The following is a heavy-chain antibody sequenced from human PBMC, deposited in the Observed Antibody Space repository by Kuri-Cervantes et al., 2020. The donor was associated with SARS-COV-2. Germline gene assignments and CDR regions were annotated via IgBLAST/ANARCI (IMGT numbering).Heavy chain of an antibody. CDR2: INPNSGGT. V-gene: IGHV1-2*02. CDR3: ARVPGYYDTHAFDI. J-gene: IGHJ3*02. Sequence: ASVKVSCKASGYTFTGYYMHWVRQAPGQGLEWMGWINPNSGGTNYAQKFQGRVTMTRDTSISTAYMELSRLRSDDTAVYYCARVPGYYDTHAFDIWGQGTMVTVSS. D-gene: IGHD3-22*01. CDR1: GYTFTGYY.